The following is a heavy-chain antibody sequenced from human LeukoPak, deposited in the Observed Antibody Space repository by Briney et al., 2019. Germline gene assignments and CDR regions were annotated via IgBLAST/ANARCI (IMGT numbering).Heavy chain of an antibody. J-gene: IGHJ3*02. CDR2: INHSGST. D-gene: IGHD3-10*01. CDR1: GGSFSGYY. V-gene: IGHV4-34*01. Sequence: SETLSLTCAVYGGSFSGYYWSWIRQPPGKGLEWIGEINHSGSTNYNPSLKSRVTISVDTSKNQFSLKLSSVTAADTAGYYCARSPGGYAFDIWGQGTMVTVSS. CDR3: ARSPGGYAFDI.